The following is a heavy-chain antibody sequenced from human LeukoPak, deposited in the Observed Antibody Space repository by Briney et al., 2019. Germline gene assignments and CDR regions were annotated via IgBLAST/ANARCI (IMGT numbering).Heavy chain of an antibody. CDR1: GFTFSGYG. J-gene: IGHJ6*02. CDR2: IWYDGSNK. Sequence: PGGSLRLSCAASGFTFSGYGMHWVRQAPGKGLEWVAVIWYDGSNKYYADSVKGRFTISRDNSKNTLYLQMNSLRAEDTAVYYCARALSTTQYYYGMDVWGQGTTVNVSS. D-gene: IGHD2/OR15-2a*01. V-gene: IGHV3-33*01. CDR3: ARALSTTQYYYGMDV.